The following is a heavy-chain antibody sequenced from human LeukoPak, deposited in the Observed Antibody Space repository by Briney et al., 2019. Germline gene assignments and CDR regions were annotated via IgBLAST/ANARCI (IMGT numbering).Heavy chain of an antibody. Sequence: SETLSLTCTVSGGSISSYYWSWIRQPPGKGLEWIGYIYYSGSTNYNPSLKSRVTISVDTSKNQFSLKLSSVTAADTAVYYCARFQIVVVPAAPSDYWGQGTLVTVSS. J-gene: IGHJ4*02. V-gene: IGHV4-59*08. CDR1: GGSISSYY. CDR2: IYYSGST. D-gene: IGHD2-2*01. CDR3: ARFQIVVVPAAPSDY.